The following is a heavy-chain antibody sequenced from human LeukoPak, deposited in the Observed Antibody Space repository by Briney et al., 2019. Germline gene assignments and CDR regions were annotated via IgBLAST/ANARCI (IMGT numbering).Heavy chain of an antibody. Sequence: GGSLRLSCAASGITVGTNYWNWVRQPPGKGLEWISLIYTDGNTQYAGSVKGGFTFSRDSSKNTLYLQMNSLRAEDTAVYYCAHGDYPLTYWGQGTLVTVSS. J-gene: IGHJ4*02. V-gene: IGHV3-66*01. CDR2: IYTDGNT. D-gene: IGHD4-17*01. CDR1: GITVGTNY. CDR3: AHGDYPLTY.